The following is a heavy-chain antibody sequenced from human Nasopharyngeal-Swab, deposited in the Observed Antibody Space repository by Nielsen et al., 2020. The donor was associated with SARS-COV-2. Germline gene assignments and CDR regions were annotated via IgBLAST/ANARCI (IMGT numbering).Heavy chain of an antibody. V-gene: IGHV4-31*03. CDR3: ARVGSWFGLYYFDY. J-gene: IGHJ4*02. D-gene: IGHD3-10*01. Sequence: SETLSFTCTVSGGSISSGGYYWSWIRQHPGKGLEWIGYIYYSGSTYYNPSLKSRVTISVDTSKNQFSLKLSSVTAADTAVYYCARVGSWFGLYYFDYWGQGTLVTVSS. CDR2: IYYSGST. CDR1: GGSISSGGYY.